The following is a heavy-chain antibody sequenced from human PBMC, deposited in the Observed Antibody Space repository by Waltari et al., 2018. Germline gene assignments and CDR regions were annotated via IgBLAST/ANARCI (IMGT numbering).Heavy chain of an antibody. V-gene: IGHV1-2*02. CDR3: ARDREYTSNWFDP. Sequence: QVQLVPSGAEVKKHGASVKVSCKASGYPVTGYYMHWVRQAPGQGLEGMGWINPNRGGTNYAQKFQGRVTMTRDTSISTAYMELSRLRSDDTAVYYCARDREYTSNWFDPWGQGTLVTVSS. D-gene: IGHD6-6*01. J-gene: IGHJ5*02. CDR1: GYPVTGYY. CDR2: INPNRGGT.